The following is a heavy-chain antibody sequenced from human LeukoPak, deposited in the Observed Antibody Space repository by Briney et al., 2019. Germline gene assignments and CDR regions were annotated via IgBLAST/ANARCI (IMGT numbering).Heavy chain of an antibody. V-gene: IGHV3-30*04. CDR1: GFTFSSYA. Sequence: PGGSLRLSCAASGFTFSSYAMHWVRQAPGKGLEWVAVISYDGSNKYYADSVKGRFTISRDNSKNTLYLQMNSLRAEDTAVYYCARFGTPYCSGGSCYSGELDYWGQGTLVTVSS. J-gene: IGHJ4*02. D-gene: IGHD2-15*01. CDR2: ISYDGSNK. CDR3: ARFGTPYCSGGSCYSGELDY.